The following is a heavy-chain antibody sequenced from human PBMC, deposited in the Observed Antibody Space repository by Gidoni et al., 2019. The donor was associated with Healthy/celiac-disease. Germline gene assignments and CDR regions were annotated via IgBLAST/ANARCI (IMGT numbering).Heavy chain of an antibody. Sequence: QVQLQESGPGLVKPSQTLSLTCTVSGGSISSGSYYWSWIRQPAGKGLEWIGRIYTSGSTNYNPSLKSRVTISVDTSKNQFSLKLSSVTAADTAVYYCARDFPLRIWGQGTMVTVSS. CDR1: GGSISSGSYY. CDR3: ARDFPLRI. CDR2: IYTSGST. J-gene: IGHJ3*02. V-gene: IGHV4-61*02.